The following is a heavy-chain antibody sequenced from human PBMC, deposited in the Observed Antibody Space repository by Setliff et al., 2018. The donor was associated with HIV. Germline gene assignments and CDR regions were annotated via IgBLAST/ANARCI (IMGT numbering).Heavy chain of an antibody. Sequence: SETLSLTCTVSGGSISKSNYYWGWIRQPPGKGLEWIGSIFHSGSANYNPSIKSRVTISVDTSKNQFSLKLNSVTAAGTALYYCARDPTTVTSRWYFDLWGRGTLVTVSS. D-gene: IGHD4-17*01. CDR3: ARDPTTVTSRWYFDL. V-gene: IGHV4-39*07. CDR2: IFHSGSA. J-gene: IGHJ2*01. CDR1: GGSISKSNYY.